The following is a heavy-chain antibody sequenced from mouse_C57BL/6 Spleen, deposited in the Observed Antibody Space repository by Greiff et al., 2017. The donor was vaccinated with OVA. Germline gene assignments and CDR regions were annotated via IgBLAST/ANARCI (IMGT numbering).Heavy chain of an antibody. Sequence: EVKLVGSGGGLVKPGGSLKLSCAASGFTFSSYAMSWVRQTPEKRLEWVATISDGGSYTYYPDNVKGRFTISRDNAKNNLYLQMSHLKSEDTAMYYCARDLDDYDTNAMDYWGQGTSVTVSS. V-gene: IGHV5-4*01. J-gene: IGHJ4*01. D-gene: IGHD2-4*01. CDR3: ARDLDDYDTNAMDY. CDR2: ISDGGSYT. CDR1: GFTFSSYA.